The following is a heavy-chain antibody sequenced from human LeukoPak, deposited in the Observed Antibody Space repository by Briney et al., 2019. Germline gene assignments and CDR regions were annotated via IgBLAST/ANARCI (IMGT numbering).Heavy chain of an antibody. CDR2: IRYSGGA. CDR1: GGSITSRSHY. Sequence: SETLSLTCAVSGGSITSRSHYWNWLRQSPGRGREWVANIRYSGGAYYNPSLKSRVTISVDTSKNQFSLELRSVTAADTAMYYCARRAGDSSLVDSWGQGALVTVSS. V-gene: IGHV4-39*01. J-gene: IGHJ5*01. CDR3: ARRAGDSSLVDS. D-gene: IGHD2-21*02.